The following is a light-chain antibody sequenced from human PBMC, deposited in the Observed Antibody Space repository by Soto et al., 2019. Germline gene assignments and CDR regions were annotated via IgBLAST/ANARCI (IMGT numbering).Light chain of an antibody. CDR2: RNN. J-gene: IGLJ2*01. V-gene: IGLV1-47*01. Sequence: QSVLTQPPSASGTPGQRVTISCSGSSSNIGSKYVYWYQQLPGTAPKLLMYRNNQRPSGVPDRFSGSKSGTSASLAISGLRSEDEAAYYRAACDVNLGGPAFGGGTKVTVL. CDR3: AACDVNLGGPA. CDR1: SSNIGSKY.